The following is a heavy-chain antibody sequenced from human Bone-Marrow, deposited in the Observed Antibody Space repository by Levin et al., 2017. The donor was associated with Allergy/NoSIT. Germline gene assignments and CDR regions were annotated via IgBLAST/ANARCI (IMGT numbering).Heavy chain of an antibody. CDR1: GFTFSDYY. CDR3: ARDHLRITMVQGVEKSYWYFDL. CDR2: ISSSSSYT. J-gene: IGHJ2*01. Sequence: GESLKISCAASGFTFSDYYMSWIRQAPGKGLEWVSYISSSSSYTNYADSVKGRFTISRDNAKNSLYLQMNSLRAEDTAVYYCARDHLRITMVQGVEKSYWYFDLWGRGTLVTVSS. D-gene: IGHD3-10*01. V-gene: IGHV3-11*06.